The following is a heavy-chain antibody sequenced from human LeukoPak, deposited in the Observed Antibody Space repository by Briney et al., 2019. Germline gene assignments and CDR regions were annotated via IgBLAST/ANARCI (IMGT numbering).Heavy chain of an antibody. Sequence: GASVKVSCKASGGTFSSYAISWVRQAPGQGLEWMGRIIPILGIANYAQKFQGRVTITADKSTSRAYMELSSLRSEDTAVYYCARGEAVAGTDYYYMDVWGKGTTVTVSS. V-gene: IGHV1-69*04. CDR2: IIPILGIA. J-gene: IGHJ6*03. D-gene: IGHD6-19*01. CDR3: ARGEAVAGTDYYYMDV. CDR1: GGTFSSYA.